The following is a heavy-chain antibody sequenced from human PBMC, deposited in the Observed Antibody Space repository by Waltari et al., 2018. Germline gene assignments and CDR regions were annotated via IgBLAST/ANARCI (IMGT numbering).Heavy chain of an antibody. Sequence: QVHLQQWGAGLLKPSETLSLTCAVSGGSLRGYYWGWIRQPPGKGLEWIGETNHSPNTNYNPALRRRVTITIDTSQNQCSLRLSFVTAADTGVYYCARLEDCTGPGGNCYSGDPFAMDVWGQGTTVTVSS. CDR3: ARLEDCTGPGGNCYSGDPFAMDV. J-gene: IGHJ6*02. CDR1: GGSLRGYY. CDR2: TNHSPNT. V-gene: IGHV4-34*01. D-gene: IGHD2-8*02.